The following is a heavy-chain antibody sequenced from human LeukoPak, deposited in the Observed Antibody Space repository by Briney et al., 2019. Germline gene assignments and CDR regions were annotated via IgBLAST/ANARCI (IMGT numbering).Heavy chain of an antibody. J-gene: IGHJ6*02. CDR3: ARGSTRRIVVVPADRDV. CDR2: IYHSGST. V-gene: IGHV4-30-2*01. Sequence: PSQTLSLTCAVSGGSISSGGYSWSWIRQPPGKGLEWIGYIYHSGSTYYNPSLKSRVTISVDTSKNQFSLKLSSVTAADTAVYYCARGSTRRIVVVPADRDVWGQGTTVTVSS. D-gene: IGHD2-2*01. CDR1: GGSISSGGYS.